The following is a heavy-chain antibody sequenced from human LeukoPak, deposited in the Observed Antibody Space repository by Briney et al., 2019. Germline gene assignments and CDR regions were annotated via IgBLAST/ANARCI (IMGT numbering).Heavy chain of an antibody. D-gene: IGHD1-14*01. Sequence: GGSLRLSCAASGFTVITNDMTWVRQAPGKGLEWVSVLYSDGNTKYADSVQGRFTISRDNSKNTLYLEMNSLSPDDTAVYHCARGVEPLAASTLAYWGQGTLVTVSS. V-gene: IGHV3-53*01. J-gene: IGHJ4*02. CDR3: ARGVEPLAASTLAY. CDR1: GFTVITND. CDR2: LYSDGNT.